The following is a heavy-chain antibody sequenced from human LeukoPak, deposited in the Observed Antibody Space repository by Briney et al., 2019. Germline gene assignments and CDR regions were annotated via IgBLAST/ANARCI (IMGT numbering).Heavy chain of an antibody. CDR1: GFTFSSYW. CDR3: ARRNGQDAFDI. J-gene: IGHJ3*02. V-gene: IGHV3-74*01. Sequence: PGGSLRLSCAASGFTFSSYWMHWVRQAPGKGLVWVSRINSDGSSTSYADSVKGRFTISRDNAKNTLYLQMNSLRAEDTAVYYCARRNGQDAFDIWGQGTMVTVSS. CDR2: INSDGSST.